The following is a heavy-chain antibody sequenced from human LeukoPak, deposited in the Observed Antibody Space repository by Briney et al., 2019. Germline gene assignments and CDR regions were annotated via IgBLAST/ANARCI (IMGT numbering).Heavy chain of an antibody. CDR2: ISTSGSII. CDR3: ARDLSGSYGGWFDP. D-gene: IGHD1-26*01. Sequence: GGSLRLSCAASGFTFSDYYMSWIRQAPGKGLEWVSYISTSGSIIYYADSVKGRFTISRDNAKNSLYLQMNSLRAEDTAVYYCARDLSGSYGGWFDPWGQGTLVTVSS. V-gene: IGHV3-11*04. CDR1: GFTFSDYY. J-gene: IGHJ5*02.